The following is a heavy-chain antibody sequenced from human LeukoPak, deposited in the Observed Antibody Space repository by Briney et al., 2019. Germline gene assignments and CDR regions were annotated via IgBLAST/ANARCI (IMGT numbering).Heavy chain of an antibody. CDR2: INPSGGST. V-gene: IGHV1-46*01. CDR3: ARSYGSGRSPLNWFDP. J-gene: IGHJ5*02. Sequence: ASVKVSCKASGYTFTSYYMHWVRQAPGQGLEWMGIINPSGGSTSYAQKFQGRVTMTRDTSTSTVYMELSSLRSEDTAVYYCARSYGSGRSPLNWFDPWGQGTLVTVSS. CDR1: GYTFTSYY. D-gene: IGHD3-10*01.